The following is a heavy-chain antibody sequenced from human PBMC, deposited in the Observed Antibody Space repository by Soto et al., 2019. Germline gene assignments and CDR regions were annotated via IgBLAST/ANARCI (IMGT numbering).Heavy chain of an antibody. J-gene: IGHJ4*02. V-gene: IGHV1-69*13. D-gene: IGHD3-22*01. CDR3: ARDYYDSSGYPPRNYFDY. Sequence: SVKVSCKASGGTFSSYAISWVRQAPGQGLEWMGGIIPIFGTANYAQKFQGRVTITADESTSTAYMELSSLRYEDTDVYYCARDYYDSSGYPPRNYFDYWGQGAPITVSS. CDR1: GGTFSSYA. CDR2: IIPIFGTA.